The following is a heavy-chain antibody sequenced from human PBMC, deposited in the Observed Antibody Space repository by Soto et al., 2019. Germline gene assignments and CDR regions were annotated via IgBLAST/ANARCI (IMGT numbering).Heavy chain of an antibody. CDR3: ARDRNDYYDSSGYYFAAY. D-gene: IGHD3-22*01. CDR1: GFTFSDYY. Sequence: PGGSLRLSCAASGFTFSDYYMSWIRQAPGKGLEWVSYISGSGSPIHYADSVKGRFTISRDNAKNSLYLQMNGLRAEDTAVYYCARDRNDYYDSSGYYFAAYWGQGALVTGSS. CDR2: ISGSGSPI. J-gene: IGHJ4*02. V-gene: IGHV3-11*01.